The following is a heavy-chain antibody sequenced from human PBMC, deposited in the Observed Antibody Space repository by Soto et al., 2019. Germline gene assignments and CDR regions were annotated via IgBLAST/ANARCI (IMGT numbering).Heavy chain of an antibody. D-gene: IGHD6-19*01. V-gene: IGHV1-18*01. CDR3: ARARIAVAGGWFDP. Sequence: ASVKVSCTASGYTFTSYGISWVRQAPGQGLEWMGWISAYNGNTNYAQKLQGRVTMTTDTSTSTAYMELRSLRSDDTAVYYCARARIAVAGGWFDPWGQGTLVTVSS. CDR1: GYTFTSYG. CDR2: ISAYNGNT. J-gene: IGHJ5*02.